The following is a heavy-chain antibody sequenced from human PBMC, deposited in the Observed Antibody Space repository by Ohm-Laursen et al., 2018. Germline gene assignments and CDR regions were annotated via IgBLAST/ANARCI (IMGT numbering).Heavy chain of an antibody. D-gene: IGHD3-3*01. CDR1: GGPFSGYY. Sequence: SDTLSLTCAVYGGPFSGYYWSWIRQPPGKGLEWIGEINHSGSTNYNPSLKSRVTISVDTSKNQFSLKLSSVTAADTAVYYCARGSSSGPDYWGQGTLVTVSS. V-gene: IGHV4-34*01. J-gene: IGHJ4*02. CDR3: ARGSSSGPDY. CDR2: INHSGST.